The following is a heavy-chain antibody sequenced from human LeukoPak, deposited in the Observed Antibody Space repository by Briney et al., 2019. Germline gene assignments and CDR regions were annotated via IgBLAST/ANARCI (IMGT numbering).Heavy chain of an antibody. CDR1: GYTFTACD. Sequence: ASVKVSCKASGYTFTACDINWVRQAPGQGLEWMGWMNPNSGNAGYGQSFQGRITMTRDISIGTAYMELSNLTSEDTAIYYCTRGSSGRRDNWGQGTLVTVSA. D-gene: IGHD6-19*01. CDR2: MNPNSGNA. CDR3: TRGSSGRRDN. J-gene: IGHJ4*02. V-gene: IGHV1-8*01.